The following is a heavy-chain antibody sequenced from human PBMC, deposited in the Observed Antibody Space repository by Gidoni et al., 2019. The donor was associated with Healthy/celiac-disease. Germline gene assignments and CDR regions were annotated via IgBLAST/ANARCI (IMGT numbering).Heavy chain of an antibody. J-gene: IGHJ3*02. V-gene: IGHV4-4*07. CDR1: GGSISSYS. CDR2: IYTSGST. D-gene: IGHD2-15*01. CDR3: ARDSRDCSGGSCQLDAFDI. Sequence: QVQLQESGPGLVKPSETLSLTCTVSGGSISSYSWSWIRQPAGKGLEWIGRIYTSGSTNYNPSLKSRVTMSVDTSKNQFSLKLSSVTAADTAVYYCARDSRDCSGGSCQLDAFDIWGQGTMVTVSS.